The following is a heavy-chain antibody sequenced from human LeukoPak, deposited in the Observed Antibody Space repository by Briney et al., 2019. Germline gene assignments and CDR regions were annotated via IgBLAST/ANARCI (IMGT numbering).Heavy chain of an antibody. V-gene: IGHV4-39*01. J-gene: IGHJ6*04. D-gene: IGHD3-3*01. Sequence: SETLSLTCTVSGGSISSSSYYWGWLRQPPGKGLEWIGSIYYSGSTYYNPSLKSRVTISVDTSKNQFSLKLSSVTAADTAVYYCARVSYDFWGAPQYILDVWGKGTTVTVSS. CDR1: GGSISSSSYY. CDR2: IYYSGST. CDR3: ARVSYDFWGAPQYILDV.